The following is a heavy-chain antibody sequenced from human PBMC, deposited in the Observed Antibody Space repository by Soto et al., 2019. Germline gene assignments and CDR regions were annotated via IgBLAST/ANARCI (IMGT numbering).Heavy chain of an antibody. D-gene: IGHD2-8*01. V-gene: IGHV4-31*03. Sequence: LSLTYSVYGGSINSCGSHWTWIRQHPEKGLEWIGFIYFYNGATSSTSYNPSLQSRVAISVDTSKNHVSLNLNSVTVADTAVYFCAWGTDAYKNGFWGLGTLVTVSS. CDR1: GGSINSCGSH. CDR2: IYFYNGATSST. CDR3: AWGTDAYKNGF. J-gene: IGHJ4*02.